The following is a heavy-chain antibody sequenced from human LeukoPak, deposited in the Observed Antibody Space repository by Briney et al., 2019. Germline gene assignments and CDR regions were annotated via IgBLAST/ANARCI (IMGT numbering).Heavy chain of an antibody. CDR1: GFTFRSYW. J-gene: IGHJ4*01. D-gene: IGHD3-10*01. Sequence: GGSLRLSCVVSGFTFRSYWMHWVRQVPGKGLVWVSRLNSDGSDETHTDSVKGRFAITRDNAKNTLYLQMNSLRAEDTAVYYCARSEYSFDYWGHGTLVTVSS. CDR3: ARSEYSFDY. V-gene: IGHV3-74*01. CDR2: LNSDGSDE.